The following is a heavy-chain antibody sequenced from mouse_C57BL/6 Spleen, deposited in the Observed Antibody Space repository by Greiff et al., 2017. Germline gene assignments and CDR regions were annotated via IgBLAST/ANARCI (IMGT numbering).Heavy chain of an antibody. Sequence: QVQLQQSGAELVRPGASVTLSCKASGYTFTDYEMHWVKQTPVHGLEWIGAIDPETGGTAYNQKFKGKAILTADKSSSTAYMELRSLTSEDSAVYYCTRWGGFYWYFDVWGTGTTVTVSS. V-gene: IGHV1-15*01. CDR3: TRWGGFYWYFDV. CDR2: IDPETGGT. CDR1: GYTFTDYE. J-gene: IGHJ1*03.